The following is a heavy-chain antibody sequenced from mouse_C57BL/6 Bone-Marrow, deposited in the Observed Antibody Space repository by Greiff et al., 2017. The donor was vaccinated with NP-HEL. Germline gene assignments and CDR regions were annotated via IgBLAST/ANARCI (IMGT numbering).Heavy chain of an antibody. D-gene: IGHD2-5*01. Sequence: VKVVESGPGLVAPSQSLSITCTVSGFSLTSYGVHWVRQPPGKGLEWLVVIWSDGSTTYNSALKSRLSISKDNSKSQVFLKMNSLQTDDTAMYYCARQDSNYEGYAMDYWGQGTSVTVSS. CDR2: IWSDGST. V-gene: IGHV2-6-1*01. J-gene: IGHJ4*01. CDR1: GFSLTSYG. CDR3: ARQDSNYEGYAMDY.